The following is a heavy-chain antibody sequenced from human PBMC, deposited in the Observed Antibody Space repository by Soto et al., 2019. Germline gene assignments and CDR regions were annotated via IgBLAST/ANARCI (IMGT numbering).Heavy chain of an antibody. V-gene: IGHV1-3*01. CDR1: GYTFTSYA. J-gene: IGHJ4*02. CDR2: INAGNGNT. CDR3: ARGNHSSGWYRSRFDY. D-gene: IGHD6-19*01. Sequence: ASVKVSCKASGYTFTSYAMHWVRQAPGQRLEWMGWINAGNGNTKYSQKFQGRVTITRDTSASTAYMELSSLRSEDTAVYYCARGNHSSGWYRSRFDYWGQGTLVTVSS.